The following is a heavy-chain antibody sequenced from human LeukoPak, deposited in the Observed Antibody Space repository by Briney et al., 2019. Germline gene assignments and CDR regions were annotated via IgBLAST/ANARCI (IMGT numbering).Heavy chain of an antibody. CDR2: IYHSGST. V-gene: IGHV4-30-2*01. CDR1: GGSISSGGYS. Sequence: SETLSLTCAVSGGSISSGGYSWSWIRQPPGKGLEWIGYIYHSGSTYYNPSLKSRVTISVDRSKNQFSLKLSSVTAADTAVYYCARGKWIQLGNDYWGQGTLVTVSS. J-gene: IGHJ4*02. CDR3: ARGKWIQLGNDY. D-gene: IGHD5-18*01.